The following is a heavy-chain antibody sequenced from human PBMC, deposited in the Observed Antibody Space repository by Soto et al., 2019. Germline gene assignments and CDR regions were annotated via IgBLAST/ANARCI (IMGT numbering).Heavy chain of an antibody. CDR1: GYTFTSYG. V-gene: IGHV1-18*01. J-gene: IGHJ3*02. CDR2: ISAYNGNT. D-gene: IGHD1-26*01. CDR3: ARVIGRVGATTHDAFDI. Sequence: QVQLVQSGAEVKKPGASVKVSCKASGYTFTSYGISWVRQAPGQGLEWMGWISAYNGNTNYAQKLQGRVTMTTDTSTSTAYMELRSLRSDDTAVYYCARVIGRVGATTHDAFDIWGQGTMVTVSS.